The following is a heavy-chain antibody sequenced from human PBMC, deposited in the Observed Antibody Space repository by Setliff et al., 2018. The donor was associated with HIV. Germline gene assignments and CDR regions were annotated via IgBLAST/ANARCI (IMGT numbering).Heavy chain of an antibody. CDR3: VRVTSRDSGAYYWEAFDI. Sequence: SETLSLTCAVYGGSFSACYWSWIRQAPEKGLEWIGEINHGGTTNYNQPLKGRVTLSVDTSKNQFSLKLTSVTAADTAAYFCVRVTSRDSGAYYWEAFDIWGQGIMVTVSS. J-gene: IGHJ3*02. V-gene: IGHV4-34*01. D-gene: IGHD3-10*01. CDR2: INHGGTT. CDR1: GGSFSACY.